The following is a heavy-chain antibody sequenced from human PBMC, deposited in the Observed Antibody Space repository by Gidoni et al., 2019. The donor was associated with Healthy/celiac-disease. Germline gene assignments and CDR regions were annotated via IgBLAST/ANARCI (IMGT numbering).Heavy chain of an antibody. J-gene: IGHJ3*02. CDR1: GGPLCSSSYY. CDR3: ATSLQLWFAFDI. Sequence: QVQLQESGAGLGKPSKTLSPTCTVSGGPLCSSSYYWRWIRQPAGKGLEWIGRIYTSGCTNYHPSLESRVTISVDTSKNQFSLKLSSVTAADTAVYYCATSLQLWFAFDIWGQGTMVTVSS. V-gene: IGHV4-61*02. D-gene: IGHD5-18*01. CDR2: IYTSGCT.